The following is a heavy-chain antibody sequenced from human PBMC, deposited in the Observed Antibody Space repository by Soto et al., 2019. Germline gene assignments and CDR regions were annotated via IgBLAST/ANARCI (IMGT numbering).Heavy chain of an antibody. V-gene: IGHV3-74*01. CDR1: GFTFSSYW. Sequence: GGSLRLSCAASGFTFSSYWMHWVLQAPGKGLVWVSRINSDGSSTSYADSVKGRFTISRDNAKNTLYLQMNSLRAEDTAVYYCARVGYNWNHFDYWGQGTLVTVSS. J-gene: IGHJ4*02. D-gene: IGHD1-20*01. CDR2: INSDGSST. CDR3: ARVGYNWNHFDY.